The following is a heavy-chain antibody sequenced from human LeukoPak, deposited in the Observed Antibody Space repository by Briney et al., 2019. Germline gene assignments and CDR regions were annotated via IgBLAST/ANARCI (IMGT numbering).Heavy chain of an antibody. CDR1: GFTFSSYA. Sequence: PGGSLGLSCAASGFTFSSYAMSWVRQAPGKGLEWVSAISGSGGSTYYADSVKGRFAISRDNSKNTLYLQMNSLRAEDTAVYYCAKPTYYYGSGSLINFDYWGQGTLVTVSS. V-gene: IGHV3-23*01. J-gene: IGHJ4*02. D-gene: IGHD3-10*01. CDR3: AKPTYYYGSGSLINFDY. CDR2: ISGSGGST.